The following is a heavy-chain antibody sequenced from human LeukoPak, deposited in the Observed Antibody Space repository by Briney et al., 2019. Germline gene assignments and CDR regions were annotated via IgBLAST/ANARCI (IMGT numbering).Heavy chain of an antibody. CDR1: GYSFTNYW. Sequence: GESLKISCKGSGYSFTNYWIAWVRQMPGKGLEWMGIIYPGDSDTRYSPSFQGQVTISVDKSISTAYLQWSSLTASDTAMYYCARHAVNGGYNRHNDYWGQGTLVTVSS. V-gene: IGHV5-51*01. CDR2: IYPGDSDT. J-gene: IGHJ4*02. CDR3: ARHAVNGGYNRHNDY. D-gene: IGHD5-24*01.